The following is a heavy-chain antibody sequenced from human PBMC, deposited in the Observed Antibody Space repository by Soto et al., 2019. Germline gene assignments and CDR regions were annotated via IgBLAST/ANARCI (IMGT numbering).Heavy chain of an antibody. D-gene: IGHD4-17*01. Sequence: PGGSLRLSCVASGFRLSTYCRHWVRQAPGEGLEWVALLWYDESIKNYGDSVKGRFTISRDTSKNTLYLQMNSLRAEDTAVYYCARGPTVTYSDYWGQGTLVTVSS. CDR2: LWYDESIK. J-gene: IGHJ4*02. V-gene: IGHV3-33*01. CDR1: GFRLSTYC. CDR3: ARGPTVTYSDY.